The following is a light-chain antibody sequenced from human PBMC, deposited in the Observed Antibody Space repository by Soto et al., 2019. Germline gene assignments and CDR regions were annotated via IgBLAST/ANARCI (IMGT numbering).Light chain of an antibody. CDR3: RQRSNWPHT. CDR1: QSVSSY. J-gene: IGKJ2*01. V-gene: IGKV3-11*01. Sequence: EIVLTQSPATLSLSPGERAALSCRASQSVSSYLAWYQQKPGQAPRLLIYDASNRATGIPARFSGSGSGADFTLTISSLEPEDFAVYYCRQRSNWPHTFGHGTKLEIK. CDR2: DAS.